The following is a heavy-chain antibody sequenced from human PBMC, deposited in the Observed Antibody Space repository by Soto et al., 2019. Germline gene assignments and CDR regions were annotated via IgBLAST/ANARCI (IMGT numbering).Heavy chain of an antibody. CDR2: ITPGNSVT. CDR1: GYNFSSYW. D-gene: IGHD5-12*01. CDR3: ASRYDGGSVY. V-gene: IGHV5-51*01. Sequence: GESLKISCKTSGYNFSSYWIGWVRQTPGEGLEWVGIITPGNSVTAYSPSIQGQVTISADMSISTIYLQWSSLKASDTAMYYCASRYDGGSVYWGQGTLVTVSS. J-gene: IGHJ4*02.